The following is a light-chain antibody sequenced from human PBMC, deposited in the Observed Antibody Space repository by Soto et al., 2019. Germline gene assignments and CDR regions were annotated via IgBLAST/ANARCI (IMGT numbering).Light chain of an antibody. J-gene: IGKJ5*01. Sequence: EIGSPRSPATPSVSPGESGTPPGRASQSVSSNLAWYKQKPGQAPSLLIYGASSRATGIPDRFSGSGSGTDFTFTIRRLEPEDFAVDYCQQYGSSGTVGQGTRREIK. CDR1: QSVSSN. CDR3: QQYGSSGT. CDR2: GAS. V-gene: IGKV3-20*01.